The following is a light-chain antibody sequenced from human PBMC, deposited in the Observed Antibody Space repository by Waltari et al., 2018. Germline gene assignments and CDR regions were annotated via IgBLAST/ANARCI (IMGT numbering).Light chain of an antibody. V-gene: IGKV3-11*01. CDR2: DAS. CDR3: HQHNNWPHT. CDR1: QSVSSY. Sequence: EIVLTQSPATLSLSPGERATLSCRASQSVSSYLAWYQQKPGQAPRLLIYDASNRATGIPARFSGSGSGTDFTLTISSLEPEDFAVYYCHQHNNWPHTFGQGTKLEIK. J-gene: IGKJ2*01.